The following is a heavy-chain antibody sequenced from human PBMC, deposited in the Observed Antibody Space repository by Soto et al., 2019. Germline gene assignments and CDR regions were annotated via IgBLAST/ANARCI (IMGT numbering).Heavy chain of an antibody. Sequence: QVQLVQSGAEVKKPGSSVKVSCKASGRTFSNYAISWVRQAPGHGLEWMGGIVPLFNTSHYAQNFQGRVTITADELTNTDYMVLSSLRYEDTAVYYCARYPVDFDGNLGSFEIWGQGTMVSVTS. CDR3: ARYPVDFDGNLGSFEI. D-gene: IGHD2-15*01. CDR1: GRTFSNYA. J-gene: IGHJ3*02. V-gene: IGHV1-69*01. CDR2: IVPLFNTS.